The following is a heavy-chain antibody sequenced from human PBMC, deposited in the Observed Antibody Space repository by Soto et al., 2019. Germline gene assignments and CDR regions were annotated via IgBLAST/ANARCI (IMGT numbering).Heavy chain of an antibody. D-gene: IGHD3-3*01. V-gene: IGHV1-18*01. Sequence: ASVKVSCKASGYTFTSYGISWVRQAPGQGLEWMGWISAYNGNTNYAQKLQGRVTMTTDTSTSTAYMELRSLRSDDTAVYYCARDRRFLEWSSRANAFDIWGQGTMVTVSS. CDR2: ISAYNGNT. CDR3: ARDRRFLEWSSRANAFDI. CDR1: GYTFTSYG. J-gene: IGHJ3*02.